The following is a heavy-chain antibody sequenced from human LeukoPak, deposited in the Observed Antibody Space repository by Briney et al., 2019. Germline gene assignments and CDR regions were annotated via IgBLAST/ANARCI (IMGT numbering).Heavy chain of an antibody. CDR2: ISSSSSYI. CDR3: ARDDAAIAAAGTPYFDY. Sequence: GGSLRLSCAASGFTFSSYSMNWVRQAPGKGLEWVSFISSSSSYIYYADSVKGRFTISRDNAKNSLYLQMNSLRAEDTAVYYCARDDAAIAAAGTPYFDYWGQGTLVTVSS. D-gene: IGHD6-13*01. J-gene: IGHJ4*02. V-gene: IGHV3-21*01. CDR1: GFTFSSYS.